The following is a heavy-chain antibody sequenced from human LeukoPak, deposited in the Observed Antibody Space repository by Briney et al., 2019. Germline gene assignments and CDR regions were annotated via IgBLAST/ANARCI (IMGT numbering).Heavy chain of an antibody. D-gene: IGHD1-26*01. J-gene: IGHJ1*01. CDR1: GGSISSSNW. Sequence: PSGTLSLTCAVSGGSISSSNWWSWVRQPPGKGLEWIGEIYHSGSTNYNPSLKSRVTISVDKSKNQFSLKLSSVTAADTAVYYCARLPIMVGAPRHFQDWGQGTLVIVSS. CDR2: IYHSGST. CDR3: ARLPIMVGAPRHFQD. V-gene: IGHV4-4*02.